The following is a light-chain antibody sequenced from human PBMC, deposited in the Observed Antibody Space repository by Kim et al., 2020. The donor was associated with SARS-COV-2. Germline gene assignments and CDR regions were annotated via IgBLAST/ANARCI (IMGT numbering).Light chain of an antibody. CDR3: QAWDNGTAV. V-gene: IGLV3-1*01. J-gene: IGLJ1*01. Sequence: VSPGQTASITCSGDKLGDKRACWYQLKPGQSPVLIIYQDDKRPSGIPERFSASNSGSTATLTISGTQTMDDADYYCQAWDNGTAVFGTGTKVTVL. CDR1: KLGDKR. CDR2: QDD.